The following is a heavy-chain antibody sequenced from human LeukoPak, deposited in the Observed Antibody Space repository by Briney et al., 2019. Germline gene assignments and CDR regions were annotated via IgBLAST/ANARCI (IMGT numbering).Heavy chain of an antibody. CDR2: IKEDGSEK. V-gene: IGHV3-7*01. CDR3: ARGTDDYVWGSYRLFDY. D-gene: IGHD3-16*02. CDR1: GFTFSSYW. Sequence: GGSLRLSCAASGFTFSSYWMSWVRHAPGKGREWVGNIKEDGSEKYCGDSVEGRFTISRDNAKNSLYLQMNSLRAEDTAVYYCARGTDDYVWGSYRLFDYWGQGTLVTVSS. J-gene: IGHJ4*02.